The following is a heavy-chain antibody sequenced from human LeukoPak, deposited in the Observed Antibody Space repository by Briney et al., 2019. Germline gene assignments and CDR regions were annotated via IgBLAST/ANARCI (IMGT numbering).Heavy chain of an antibody. CDR2: TYYRSKWYN. CDR3: ARSDGYIDY. D-gene: IGHD2-21*02. CDR1: GDSVPSSSAA. V-gene: IGHV6-1*01. Sequence: SQTLSLTCAISGDSVPSSSAAWNWIRLSPSRGLEWLGRTYYRSKWYNDYAVVVRSRITINPDTSKNQFSLQLNSVTPEDTAVYYCARSDGYIDYWGQGTLVTVSS. J-gene: IGHJ4*02.